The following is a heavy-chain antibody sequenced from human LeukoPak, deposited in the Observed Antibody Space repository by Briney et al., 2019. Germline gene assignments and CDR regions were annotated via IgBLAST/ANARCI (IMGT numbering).Heavy chain of an antibody. Sequence: SGPTLVKPTQTLTLTCTFSGFSLHTNGVGVSWIRQPPGKALEWLALIYWDDDKHYSPSLKSRLTIAKDTSKNQVVLTMTNMDPVDTATYYCAHSDGTSSSEAFDIWGQGMMVTVAS. J-gene: IGHJ3*02. CDR1: GFSLHTNGVG. D-gene: IGHD1-14*01. CDR2: IYWDDDK. V-gene: IGHV2-5*02. CDR3: AHSDGTSSSEAFDI.